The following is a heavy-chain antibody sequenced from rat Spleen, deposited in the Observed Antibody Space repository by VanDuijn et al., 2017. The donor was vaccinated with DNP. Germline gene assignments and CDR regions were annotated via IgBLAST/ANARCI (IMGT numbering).Heavy chain of an antibody. CDR2: ISYDGSST. Sequence: EVQLVESGGGLVQPGRSLKLSCVASGFTFNNSWMTWIRQAPGKGLGWVASISYDGSSTYYRDSVKGLFTVSRDNAKSTLYLQMDSLRSEDTATYYCARHWTTTYVMDAWGQGASVTVSS. CDR3: ARHWTTTYVMDA. D-gene: IGHD1-10*01. J-gene: IGHJ4*01. CDR1: GFTFNNSW. V-gene: IGHV5-31*01.